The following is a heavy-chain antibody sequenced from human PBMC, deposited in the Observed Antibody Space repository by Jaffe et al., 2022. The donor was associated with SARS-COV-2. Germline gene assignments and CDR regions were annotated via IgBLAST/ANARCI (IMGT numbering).Heavy chain of an antibody. CDR2: ISGSGT. Sequence: EVHLLESGGGLVQPGGSVRLSCTASGFTFHVYAMSWVRQAPGKGLEWVSTISGSGTNYADSVRGRFTISRDNSKDTLYLQMNSLRAADTAVYYCVRDRHWTDAFHAGVFSFEYWGQGMLVTVSS. CDR1: GFTFHVYA. D-gene: IGHD3-10*01. J-gene: IGHJ4*01. CDR3: VRDRHWTDAFHAGVFSFEY. V-gene: IGHV3-23*01.